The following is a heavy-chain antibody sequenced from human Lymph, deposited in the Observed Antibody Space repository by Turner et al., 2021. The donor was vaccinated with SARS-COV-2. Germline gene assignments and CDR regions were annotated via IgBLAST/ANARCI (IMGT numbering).Heavy chain of an antibody. D-gene: IGHD5-12*01. V-gene: IGHV4-39*02. CDR2: ISYSGGT. Sequence: QLQLQESGPGLVKPSETLSLTCTVSGGSISISSYYWGWIRQPPGEGVEWIGSISYSGGTNYNPALKGRGTISVDTAKNHFSLKLRSVTAADAALYYCAIRRWLRGPIDYWGQGTLVTVSS. CDR1: GGSISISSYY. CDR3: AIRRWLRGPIDY. J-gene: IGHJ4*02.